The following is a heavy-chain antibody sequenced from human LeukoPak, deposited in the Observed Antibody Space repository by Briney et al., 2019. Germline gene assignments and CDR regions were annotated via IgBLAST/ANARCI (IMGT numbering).Heavy chain of an antibody. Sequence: PSETLSLTCTVSGGSISSYYWSWIRQPPGKGLEWIGYIYYSGSTNYNPSLKSRVTISVDTSKNQFSLKLSSVTAADTAVYYCARSGSGYYHDYWGQGTLVTVSS. V-gene: IGHV4-59*01. CDR1: GGSISSYY. J-gene: IGHJ4*02. CDR2: IYYSGST. CDR3: ARSGSGYYHDY. D-gene: IGHD3-22*01.